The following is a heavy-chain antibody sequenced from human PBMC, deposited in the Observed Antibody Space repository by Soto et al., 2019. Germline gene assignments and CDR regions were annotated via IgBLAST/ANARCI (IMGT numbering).Heavy chain of an antibody. Sequence: SETLSLTCTVSGGSISSYYWSWIRQPPGKGLEWIGYIYYSGSTNYNPSLKSRVTISVDTSKNQFSLKLSSVTAADTAVYYCARFKFGFNWKRAGYFDYWGQGTLVTVSS. CDR1: GGSISSYY. V-gene: IGHV4-59*01. CDR3: ARFKFGFNWKRAGYFDY. D-gene: IGHD1-20*01. CDR2: IYYSGST. J-gene: IGHJ4*02.